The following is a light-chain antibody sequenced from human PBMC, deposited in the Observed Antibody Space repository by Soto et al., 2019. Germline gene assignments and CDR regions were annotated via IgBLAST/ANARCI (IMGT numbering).Light chain of an antibody. Sequence: IVLTQSPGTLSLSPGERSTLSCRASQSVSRGYLAWYQQKPGQAPRLLIYDASSRATGIPDRFSGGGSGTDFTLTISRLEPENFAVYYCQQFSSYPLTFGGGTKVDI. V-gene: IGKV3-20*01. CDR3: QQFSSYPLT. CDR1: QSVSRGY. J-gene: IGKJ4*01. CDR2: DAS.